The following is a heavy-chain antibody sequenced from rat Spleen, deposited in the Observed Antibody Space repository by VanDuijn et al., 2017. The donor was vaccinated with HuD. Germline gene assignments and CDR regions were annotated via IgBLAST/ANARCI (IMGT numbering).Heavy chain of an antibody. D-gene: IGHD1-5*01. V-gene: IGHV3-3*01. CDR3: ESKIGTTTGDY. J-gene: IGHJ3*01. CDR2: INSAGST. CDR1: GYSITSSYR. Sequence: EVQLQESGPGLVKPSQSLSLTCSVTGYSITSSYRWNWIRKFPGNKLEWMGYINSAGSTNYNPSLKSRISITRDTSKNQCFLQVNSVTTDDTDTYYCESKIGTTTGDYWCQGTLVTVSS.